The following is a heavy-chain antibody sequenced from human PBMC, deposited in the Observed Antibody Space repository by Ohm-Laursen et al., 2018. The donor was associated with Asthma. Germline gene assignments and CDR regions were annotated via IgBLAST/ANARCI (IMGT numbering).Heavy chain of an antibody. Sequence: SLRLSCAASGFTFSSYCMHWVRQAPGKGLEWVAVISYAGSNKYYADSVKGRFTISRDNSKNTLYLQMNSLRAEDAAVYYCARGDRRDGYKGDAFDIWGQGTMVTVSS. CDR3: ARGDRRDGYKGDAFDI. D-gene: IGHD5-24*01. CDR2: ISYAGSNK. CDR1: GFTFSSYC. V-gene: IGHV3-30*03. J-gene: IGHJ3*02.